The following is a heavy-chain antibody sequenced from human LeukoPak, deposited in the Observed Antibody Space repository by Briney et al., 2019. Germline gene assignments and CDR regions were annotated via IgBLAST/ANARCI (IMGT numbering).Heavy chain of an antibody. D-gene: IGHD3-10*01. CDR1: GYSISSGYY. J-gene: IGHJ4*02. CDR3: ARDLGRGFY. Sequence: SETLSLTCTVSGYSISSGYYGGWSRQPPGKGLEWIGSIYHSGSTYYNPSPKSRVTISVDTSKNQFSLKLSSVTAADTAVYYCARDLGRGFYWGQGTLVTVSS. CDR2: IYHSGST. V-gene: IGHV4-38-2*02.